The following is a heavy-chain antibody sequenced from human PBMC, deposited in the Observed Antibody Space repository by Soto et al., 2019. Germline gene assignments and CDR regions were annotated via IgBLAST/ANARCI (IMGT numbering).Heavy chain of an antibody. V-gene: IGHV3-23*01. CDR2: ISVGGDMT. CDR1: GFTLSSYA. D-gene: IGHD3-10*01. J-gene: IGHJ6*02. CDR3: ARGDRGGSGSPASYYYSGWDV. Sequence: GESLKISCSASGFTLSSYAMSWVRQAPGKGLEWVSSISVGGDMTYNSDSVRGRFTISRDNSNNALFLQMHNLRIEDTALYYCARGDRGGSGSPASYYYSGWDVWGRGATVTVSS.